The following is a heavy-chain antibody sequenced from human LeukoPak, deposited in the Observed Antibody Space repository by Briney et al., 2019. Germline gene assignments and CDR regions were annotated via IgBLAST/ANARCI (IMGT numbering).Heavy chain of an antibody. CDR3: AKALYSSSWYPLFDY. CDR2: IYSGGST. J-gene: IGHJ4*02. D-gene: IGHD6-13*01. V-gene: IGHV3-53*01. Sequence: GGSLRLSCAASGFTVSSNYMSWVRQAPGKGLEWVSVIYSGGSTYYADSVKGRFTISRDNSKNTLYLQMNSLRAEDTAVYYCAKALYSSSWYPLFDYWGQGTLVTVSS. CDR1: GFTVSSNY.